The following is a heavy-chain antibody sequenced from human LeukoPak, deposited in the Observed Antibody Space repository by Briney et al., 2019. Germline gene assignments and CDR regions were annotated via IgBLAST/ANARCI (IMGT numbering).Heavy chain of an antibody. CDR2: IYTSGGT. J-gene: IGHJ5*02. D-gene: IGHD6-19*01. Sequence: PSETLSLTCSVSGGSIGSFYWSWIRQPAGKGLEWIGRIYTSGGTNYNPSLKSRVTMSIDTSKNQFSLNVTSVTAADTAVYYCARSFSVAGTAWFDPWGQGTLVTVSS. CDR3: ARSFSVAGTAWFDP. V-gene: IGHV4-4*07. CDR1: GGSIGSFY.